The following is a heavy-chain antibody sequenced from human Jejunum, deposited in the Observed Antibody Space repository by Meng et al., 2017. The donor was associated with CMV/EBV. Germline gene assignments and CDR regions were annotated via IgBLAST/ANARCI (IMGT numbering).Heavy chain of an antibody. CDR1: GFTFSDNY. CDR3: ARIPAYSIGWYNHFDS. J-gene: IGHJ4*02. Sequence: QGQLGGSGGDLVNPGGSLGPSCVASGFTFSDNYMSWIRQAPGKGLEWVSYISNSGSDTNYADSVKGRFTISRDNSKNSLYLQMNSLRAEDAAVYYCARIPAYSIGWYNHFDSWGQGTLVTVSS. D-gene: IGHD6-19*01. CDR2: ISNSGSDT. V-gene: IGHV3-11*05.